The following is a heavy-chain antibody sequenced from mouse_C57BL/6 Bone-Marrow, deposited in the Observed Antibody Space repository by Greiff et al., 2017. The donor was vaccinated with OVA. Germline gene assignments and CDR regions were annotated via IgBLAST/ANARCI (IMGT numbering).Heavy chain of an antibody. CDR2: IWTGGGT. J-gene: IGHJ3*01. CDR1: GFSLTSYA. V-gene: IGHV2-9-1*01. D-gene: IGHD1-1*01. Sequence: VKLVESGPGLVAPSQSLSITCTVSGFSLTSYAISWVRQPPGKGLEWLGVIWTGGGTNYNSALKSRLSISKDNSKSQVFLKMNSLQTDDTARYYCASITTVAAGGWFAYWGQGTLVTVSA. CDR3: ASITTVAAGGWFAY.